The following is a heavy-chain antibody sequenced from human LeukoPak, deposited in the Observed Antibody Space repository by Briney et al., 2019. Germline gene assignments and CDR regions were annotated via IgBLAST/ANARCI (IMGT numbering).Heavy chain of an antibody. Sequence: GRSLRLSCAASGFTFSSYTMHWVRQAPGKGLEWVAFISYDGNNKYYADSVKGRFTISRDNSKNTLYLQMNSLRAEDTAVYYCAKDQYYYDSSGYFDYWGQGTLVTVSS. D-gene: IGHD3-22*01. V-gene: IGHV3-30*04. CDR2: ISYDGNNK. J-gene: IGHJ4*02. CDR3: AKDQYYYDSSGYFDY. CDR1: GFTFSSYT.